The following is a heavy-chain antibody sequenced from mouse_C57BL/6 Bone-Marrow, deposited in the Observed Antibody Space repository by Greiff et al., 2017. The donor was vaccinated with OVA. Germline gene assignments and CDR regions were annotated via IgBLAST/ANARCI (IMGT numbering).Heavy chain of an antibody. J-gene: IGHJ3*01. CDR1: GYTFTSYW. CDR3: TRRAYYSNTPFAY. V-gene: IGHV1-5*01. CDR2: IYPGNSDT. D-gene: IGHD2-5*01. Sequence: VKLQQSGTVLARPGASVKMSCKTSGYTFTSYWMHWVKQRPGQGLEWIGAIYPGNSDTSYNQKFKGKAKLTAVTSASTAYMELSSLTNEDSAVYYCTRRAYYSNTPFAYWGQGTLVTVSA.